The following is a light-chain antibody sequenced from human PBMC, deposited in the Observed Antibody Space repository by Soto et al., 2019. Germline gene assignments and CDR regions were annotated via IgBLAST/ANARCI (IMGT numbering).Light chain of an antibody. CDR2: LGS. CDR1: QSLLHTNGYNY. V-gene: IGKV2-28*01. Sequence: DLVMTQTPLSLPVTPGEPASISCRSSQSLLHTNGYNYLDWYLQKPGQSPQLLISLGSDRASGVPDRFSGSGSGTEFTLKISRVEAEDVGVYYCMQALQTPLTFGGGTQVEIK. J-gene: IGKJ4*01. CDR3: MQALQTPLT.